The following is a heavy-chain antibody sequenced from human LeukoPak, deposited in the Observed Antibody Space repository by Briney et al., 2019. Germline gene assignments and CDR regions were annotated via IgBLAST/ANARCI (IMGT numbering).Heavy chain of an antibody. J-gene: IGHJ5*02. V-gene: IGHV1-18*01. Sequence: GASVKVSCKASGYTFTSYGISWVRQAPGQGLEWMGWISAYNGNTNYAQKLQGRVTMTTDTSTSTAYMELRSLRSEDTAVYYCASQNTMVRGVIMRSNWFDPWGQGTLVTVSS. CDR2: ISAYNGNT. CDR3: ASQNTMVRGVIMRSNWFDP. CDR1: GYTFTSYG. D-gene: IGHD3-10*01.